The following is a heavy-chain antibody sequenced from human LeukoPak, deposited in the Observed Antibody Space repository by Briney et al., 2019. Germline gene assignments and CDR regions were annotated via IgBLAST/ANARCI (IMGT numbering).Heavy chain of an antibody. CDR3: ASLSLGHY. J-gene: IGHJ4*02. CDR1: GFTVSNNY. V-gene: IGHV3-53*01. CDR2: IYSGGSR. D-gene: IGHD6-6*01. Sequence: PGGPLRLSCAASGFTVSNNYMSWVRQAPGKGLEWVSVIYSGGSRYYADSVKGRFTISRDTSKNTLSLQMNSLRAEDTAVYYCASLSLGHYWGQGTLVTVSS.